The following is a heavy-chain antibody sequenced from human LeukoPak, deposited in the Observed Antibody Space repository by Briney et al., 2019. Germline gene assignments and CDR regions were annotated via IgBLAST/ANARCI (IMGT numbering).Heavy chain of an antibody. CDR3: ARQGYSGYGPHFDY. CDR2: IWCDGSNK. V-gene: IGHV3-33*01. D-gene: IGHD5-12*01. CDR1: GFTFSSYG. J-gene: IGHJ4*02. Sequence: GRSLRLSCAASGFTFSSYGMHWVRQAPGKGLEWVAVIWCDGSNKYYADSVKGRFTISRDNSKNTLYLQMNSLRAEDTAVYYCARQGYSGYGPHFDYWGQGTLVTVSS.